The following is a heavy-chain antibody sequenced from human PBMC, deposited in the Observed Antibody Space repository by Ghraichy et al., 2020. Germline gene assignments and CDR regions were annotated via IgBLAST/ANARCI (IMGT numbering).Heavy chain of an antibody. J-gene: IGHJ4*02. V-gene: IGHV6-1*01. Sequence: SQTLSLTCAISGDSVSSNSAAWKWIRQSPSRGLEWLGRTYYRSKWYNDYAVSVKSRITINPDTSKNQFSLQLNSVTPEDTAVYYCARESLEAVAGAFDYWGQGTLVTVSS. CDR2: TYYRSKWYN. CDR1: GDSVSSNSAA. D-gene: IGHD6-19*01. CDR3: ARESLEAVAGAFDY.